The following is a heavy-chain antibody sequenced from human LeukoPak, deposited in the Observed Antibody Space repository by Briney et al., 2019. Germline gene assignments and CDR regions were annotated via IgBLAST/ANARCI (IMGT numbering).Heavy chain of an antibody. V-gene: IGHV3-30*01. CDR1: GFTFSSYA. Sequence: GGSLRLSCAASGFTFSSYAMHWVRQAPGKGLQWVAVLSHDGSNKYYADSVKGRFTISRDNSKNTLYLQMNSLRAEDTAVYYCARDLLRYFDWLLSDSIDYWGQGTLVTVSS. D-gene: IGHD3-9*01. CDR3: ARDLLRYFDWLLSDSIDY. J-gene: IGHJ4*02. CDR2: LSHDGSNK.